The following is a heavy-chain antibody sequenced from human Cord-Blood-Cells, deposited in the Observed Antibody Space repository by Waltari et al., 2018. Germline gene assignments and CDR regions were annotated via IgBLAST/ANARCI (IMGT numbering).Heavy chain of an antibody. Sequence: QLQLQESGPGLVKPSETLSLTCTVSGDSISSSSYYWGWIRQPPGKGLEWIGSIYYSGSTYYNPSLKSRVTISVDTSKNQFSLKLSSVTAADTAVYYCAGLPPGGSSDYWGQGTLVTVSS. CDR2: IYYSGST. CDR3: AGLPPGGSSDY. J-gene: IGHJ4*02. D-gene: IGHD6-6*01. CDR1: GDSISSSSYY. V-gene: IGHV4-39*01.